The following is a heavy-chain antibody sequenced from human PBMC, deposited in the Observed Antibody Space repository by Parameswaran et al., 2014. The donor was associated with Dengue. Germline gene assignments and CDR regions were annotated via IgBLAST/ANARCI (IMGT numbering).Heavy chain of an antibody. D-gene: IGHD2-8*01. Sequence: WVRQAPGQRLEWIGWIVVGSGNTNYAQKFQERVTITRDMSTSTAYMELSSLRSEDTAVYYCAAVGGNTNGDPIKVIFDYWGQGTLVTVSS. J-gene: IGHJ4*02. V-gene: IGHV1-58*01. CDR2: IVVGSGNT. CDR3: AAVGGNTNGDPIKVIFDY.